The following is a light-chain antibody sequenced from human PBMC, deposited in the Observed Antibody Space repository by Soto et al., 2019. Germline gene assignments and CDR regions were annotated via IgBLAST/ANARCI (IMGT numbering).Light chain of an antibody. V-gene: IGKV3-20*01. CDR1: QRVSSSY. J-gene: IGKJ3*01. CDR2: RAF. CDR3: QQYGESRAT. Sequence: SPSTQSVSPDEGVTLSCRASQRVSSSYLSWYQHKPGQSPRLLIYRAFNRATGMPDRFSGSGSGTDFTLTFSGLEPEDFAVYYCQQYGESRATFGPGTRVDI.